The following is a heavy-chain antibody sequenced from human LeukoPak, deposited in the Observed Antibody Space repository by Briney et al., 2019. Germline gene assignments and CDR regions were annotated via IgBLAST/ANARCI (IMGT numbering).Heavy chain of an antibody. CDR1: GFTFSSYG. V-gene: IGHV3-30*02. J-gene: IGHJ4*02. CDR2: IRYDGSNK. Sequence: GGSLRLSCAASGFTFSSYGMHWVRQAPGKGLEWVAFIRYDGSNKYYADSVKGRFTISSDNSKNTLYLQMNSLRAEDTAVYYCARGGSGSYMVFDYWGQGTLVTVSS. CDR3: ARGGSGSYMVFDY. D-gene: IGHD3-10*01.